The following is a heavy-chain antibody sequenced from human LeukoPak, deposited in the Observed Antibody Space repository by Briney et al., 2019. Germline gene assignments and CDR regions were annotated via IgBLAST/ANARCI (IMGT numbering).Heavy chain of an antibody. Sequence: GGPLRLSCAASGFTFSSYWMSWVRQAPGKGLEWVVNIKQDGSEKYYVDSVKGRFTISRDNAKNSLYLQMNSLRAEDTAVYYCARGDSSYSYYFDYWGQGTLVTVSS. D-gene: IGHD5-18*01. CDR2: IKQDGSEK. J-gene: IGHJ4*02. V-gene: IGHV3-7*01. CDR3: ARGDSSYSYYFDY. CDR1: GFTFSSYW.